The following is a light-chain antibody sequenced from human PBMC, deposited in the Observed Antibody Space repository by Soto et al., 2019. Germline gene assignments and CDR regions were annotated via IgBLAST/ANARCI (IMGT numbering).Light chain of an antibody. V-gene: IGKV1-12*01. CDR3: QQANSFPPTT. Sequence: DIQMTQSPSSVSASVGDRVTITCRASQGVRDWVAWYQQKPGKAPKLLFSTTSTLEDGVPSRFSGSASGTECTLPISSLQPEDFAPYYSQQANSFPPTTFGQGTKVEIK. CDR2: TTS. J-gene: IGKJ1*01. CDR1: QGVRDW.